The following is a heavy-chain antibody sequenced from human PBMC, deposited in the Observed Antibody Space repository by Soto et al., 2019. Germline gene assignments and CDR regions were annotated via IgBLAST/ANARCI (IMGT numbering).Heavy chain of an antibody. J-gene: IGHJ4*02. Sequence: SETLSLTCTVSGASVSSYYWSWIRQPPGKGLEWIAYIYHGGSTNVNPSLKSRVTISVDTSESHLSLKLTSVTAADTAVYYCVRLIGYYPEYYFDYWGQGTLVTVSS. D-gene: IGHD1-26*01. V-gene: IGHV4-59*08. CDR1: GASVSSYY. CDR3: VRLIGYYPEYYFDY. CDR2: IYHGGST.